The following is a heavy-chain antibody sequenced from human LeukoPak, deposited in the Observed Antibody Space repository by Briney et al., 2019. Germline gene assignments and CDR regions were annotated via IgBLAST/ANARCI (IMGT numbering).Heavy chain of an antibody. J-gene: IGHJ6*02. CDR2: IRYDGSNK. Sequence: GGSLRLSCAASGFTFSSYGMHWVRQAPGKGLEWVAFIRYDGSNKYYADSVKGRFTISRDNSKNTLYLQMNSLRAEDTAVYYCAKDLAVELLWFGESQNYYYYGMDVWGLGTTVTVSS. CDR1: GFTFSSYG. CDR3: AKDLAVELLWFGESQNYYYYGMDV. D-gene: IGHD3-10*01. V-gene: IGHV3-30*02.